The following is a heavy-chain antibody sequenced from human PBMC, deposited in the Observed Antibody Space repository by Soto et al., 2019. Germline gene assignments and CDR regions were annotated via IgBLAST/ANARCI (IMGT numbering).Heavy chain of an antibody. CDR3: AKCSDSNYGWFDP. CDR1: GFTFISYA. CDR2: ISGSGGST. V-gene: IGHV3-23*01. Sequence: GGSLILSCAASGFTFISYAMSWVRQAPGKGLEWVSAISGSGGSTYYADSVKGRFTISRDNSKNTLYLQMNSLRAEDTAVYYCAKCSDSNYGWFDPWGQGTLVTVSS. J-gene: IGHJ5*02. D-gene: IGHD4-4*01.